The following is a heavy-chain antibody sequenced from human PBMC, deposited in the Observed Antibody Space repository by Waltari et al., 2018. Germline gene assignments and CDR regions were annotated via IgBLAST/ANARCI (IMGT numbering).Heavy chain of an antibody. CDR1: GFTFSRYS. Sequence: EVQLVESGGGLVQPGGSLRLSCAASGFTFSRYSMNWVRQAPGKGLEWVSYISSSSSTIYYADSVKGRFTISRDNAKNSLYLQMNSLRAEDTAVYYCARDWGGGDYVFDPWGQGTLVTVSS. D-gene: IGHD4-17*01. CDR3: ARDWGGGDYVFDP. J-gene: IGHJ5*02. CDR2: ISSSSSTI. V-gene: IGHV3-48*01.